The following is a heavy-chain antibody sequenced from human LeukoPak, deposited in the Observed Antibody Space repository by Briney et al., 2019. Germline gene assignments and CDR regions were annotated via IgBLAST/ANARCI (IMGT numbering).Heavy chain of an antibody. CDR2: MNPNSGST. D-gene: IGHD3-3*01. CDR3: ARAGVERFLEWLSTYYYGMDV. V-gene: IGHV1-8*01. Sequence: ASVKVSCKASGYTFTSYDINWVRQATGQGLEWMGWMNPNSGSTGYAQKFQGRVTMTRNTSISTAYMELSSLRSEDTAVYYCARAGVERFLEWLSTYYYGMDVWGQGTTVTVSS. J-gene: IGHJ6*02. CDR1: GYTFTSYD.